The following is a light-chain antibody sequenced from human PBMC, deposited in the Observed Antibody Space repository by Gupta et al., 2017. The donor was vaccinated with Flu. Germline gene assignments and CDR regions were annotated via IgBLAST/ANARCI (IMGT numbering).Light chain of an antibody. CDR3: SACDGSLSAWV. CDR2: RYN. V-gene: IGLV1-47*01. Sequence: RDTNSGTGSSFYVGSNFSYWSRHPTGAAPKLLIFRYNDRPSRVPYRVCASKSGTTASLPISGLRPEDEADYYYSACDGSLSAWVFGGGTKLTVL. J-gene: IGLJ3*02. CDR1: SFYVGSNF.